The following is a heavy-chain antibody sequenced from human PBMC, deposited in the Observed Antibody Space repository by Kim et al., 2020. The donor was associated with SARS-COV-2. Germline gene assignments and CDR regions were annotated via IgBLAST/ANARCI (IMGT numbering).Heavy chain of an antibody. D-gene: IGHD4-17*01. CDR1: GYTFTSYA. J-gene: IGHJ6*02. V-gene: IGHV1-3*01. Sequence: ASVKVSCKASGYTFTSYAMHWVRQAPGQRLEWMGWINAGNGNTKYSQKFQGRVTITRDTSASTAYMELSSLRSEDTAVYYCAGGTVTDYYYYGMDVWGQGTTVTVSS. CDR2: INAGNGNT. CDR3: AGGTVTDYYYYGMDV.